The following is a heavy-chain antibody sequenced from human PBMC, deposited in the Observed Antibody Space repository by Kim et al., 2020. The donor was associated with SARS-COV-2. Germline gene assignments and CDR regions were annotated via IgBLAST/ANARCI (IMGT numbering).Heavy chain of an antibody. Sequence: SETLSLTCAVYGGSFSGYYWSWIRQPPGKGLEWIGEINHSGSTNYNPSLKSRVTISVDTSKNQFSLKLSSVTAADTAVYYCATAYYDILTGLYYWGQGTLVTVSS. V-gene: IGHV4-34*01. CDR3: ATAYYDILTGLYY. J-gene: IGHJ4*02. CDR1: GGSFSGYY. D-gene: IGHD3-9*01. CDR2: INHSGST.